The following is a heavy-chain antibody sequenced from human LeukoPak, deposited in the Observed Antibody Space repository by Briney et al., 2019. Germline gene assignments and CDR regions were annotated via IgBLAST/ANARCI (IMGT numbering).Heavy chain of an antibody. V-gene: IGHV3-30-3*01. CDR3: ATEIYSSGRAATLDY. D-gene: IGHD3-22*01. Sequence: GGSLRLSCAASGFTLSNYIMRWVRQAPGKGLEWVALITIDSITKNYADSVKGRFTVSRDNSKSTLYLQMSSLRADDTAIYYCATEIYSSGRAATLDYWGQGTLVSVSS. J-gene: IGHJ4*02. CDR1: GFTLSNYI. CDR2: ITIDSITK.